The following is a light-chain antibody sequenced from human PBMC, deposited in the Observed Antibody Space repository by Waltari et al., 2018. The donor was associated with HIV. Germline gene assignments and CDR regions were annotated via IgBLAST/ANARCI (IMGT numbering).Light chain of an antibody. V-gene: IGKV1-39*01. J-gene: IGKJ1*01. CDR1: QSLSNY. Sequence: DIQMTQSPSSMSASVGYKVTITCRASQSLSNYLNWYQQKPGRAPNLLIYGASSLQSGVPSRFSGSGSGTDFTLTISSLQPEDCATYFCQQSYTVPPTFVQGTRVEIK. CDR2: GAS. CDR3: QQSYTVPPT.